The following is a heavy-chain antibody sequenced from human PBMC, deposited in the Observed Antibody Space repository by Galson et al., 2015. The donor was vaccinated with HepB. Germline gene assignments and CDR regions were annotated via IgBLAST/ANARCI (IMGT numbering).Heavy chain of an antibody. V-gene: IGHV3-23*01. D-gene: IGHD6-19*01. CDR1: GFTFSSYA. CDR3: AKDSPYSSGWYHFDY. Sequence: SLRLSCAASGFTFSSYAMSWVRQAPGKGLEWVSAISGSGGSTYYADSVKGRFTVSRDNSKNTLYLQMNSLRAEDTAVYYCAKDSPYSSGWYHFDYWGQGTLVTVSS. CDR2: ISGSGGST. J-gene: IGHJ4*02.